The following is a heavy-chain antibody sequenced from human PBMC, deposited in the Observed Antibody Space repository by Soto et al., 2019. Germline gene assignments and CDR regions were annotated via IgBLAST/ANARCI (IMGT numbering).Heavy chain of an antibody. V-gene: IGHV5-51*01. J-gene: IGHJ4*02. D-gene: IGHD3-10*01. CDR2: IYPGDSDT. CDR1: GYSFTSYW. Sequence: GESLEISCKGSGYSFTSYWIGWVRQMPGKGLEWMGIIYPGDSDTRYSPSFQGQVTISADKSISTAYLQWSSLKASDTAMYYCARGGGLLWFGESQGPLDYWGQGTLVTVSS. CDR3: ARGGGLLWFGESQGPLDY.